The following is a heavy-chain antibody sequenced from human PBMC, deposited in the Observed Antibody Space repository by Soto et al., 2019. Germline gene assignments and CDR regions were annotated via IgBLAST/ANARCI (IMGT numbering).Heavy chain of an antibody. CDR3: ARDSYISGYYHSDY. CDR2: IHFDGSTT. V-gene: IGHV3-74*01. Sequence: EVQLVESGGGLVQPGGSLRLSCAASGFTFSSYWMHWVRQVPGKVLVLVSRIHFDGSTTHYADCVKGRFTISRDNAKNTMSMKMNGLRAEDMAVYYCARDSYISGYYHSDYWGQGTLVTVSS. J-gene: IGHJ4*02. CDR1: GFTFSSYW. D-gene: IGHD3-22*01.